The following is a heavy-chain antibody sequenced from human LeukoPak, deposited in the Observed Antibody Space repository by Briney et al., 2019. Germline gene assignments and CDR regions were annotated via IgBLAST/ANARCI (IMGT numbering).Heavy chain of an antibody. D-gene: IGHD5-18*01. CDR1: GFTFSSCG. CDR3: ARQYISGQWYFDY. J-gene: IGHJ4*02. Sequence: GGSLRLSCAASGFTFSSCGMSWVRQAPGKGLEWVSALSDSGGSTFYADSVKGRFTISRDNSKNTLYLQMNSLIPEDTAVYYCARQYISGQWYFDYWGQGTLVTVPS. CDR2: LSDSGGST. V-gene: IGHV3-23*01.